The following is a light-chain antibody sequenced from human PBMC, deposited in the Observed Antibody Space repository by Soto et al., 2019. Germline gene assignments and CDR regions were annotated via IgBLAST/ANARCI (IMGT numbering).Light chain of an antibody. Sequence: EIVFTQSPGTLSLSPGERAPLSCRASQTVSSNYLAWYQQKPGQAPRLLIYAASTRATGIPDRFSGSGSGTDFTLSISRLEPEDFAVYYCQLYGTSPKPFGQGTKVDIK. CDR1: QTVSSNY. J-gene: IGKJ1*01. CDR2: AAS. V-gene: IGKV3-20*01. CDR3: QLYGTSPKP.